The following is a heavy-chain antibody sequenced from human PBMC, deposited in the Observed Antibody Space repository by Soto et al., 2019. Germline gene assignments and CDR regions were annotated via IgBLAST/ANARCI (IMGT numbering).Heavy chain of an antibody. V-gene: IGHV4-31*03. CDR2: IYYSGST. CDR1: GGSISSAGYD. CDR3: ARHPSPAVPAAMYYFDY. J-gene: IGHJ4*02. D-gene: IGHD2-2*01. Sequence: PSETLSLACTVSGGSISSAGYDVSWIRQHPGKGLEWIGYIYYSGSTYYNPSLKSRVTISVDTSKNQFSLKLSSVTAADTAVYYCARHPSPAVPAAMYYFDYWGQGTLVTVSS.